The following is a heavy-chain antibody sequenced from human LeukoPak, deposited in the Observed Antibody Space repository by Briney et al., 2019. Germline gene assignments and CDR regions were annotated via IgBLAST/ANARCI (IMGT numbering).Heavy chain of an antibody. J-gene: IGHJ6*04. D-gene: IGHD3-10*02. CDR1: GFTFSSYS. CDR2: ISDSSFTI. Sequence: GGSLRLSCAASGFTFSSYSMNWVRQAPGKGLEWVSYISDSSFTIYYADSLRGRFTISRDNAKNSLYLQMNSLRAEDTAVYYCAELGITMIGGVWGKGTTVTISS. V-gene: IGHV3-48*04. CDR3: AELGITMIGGV.